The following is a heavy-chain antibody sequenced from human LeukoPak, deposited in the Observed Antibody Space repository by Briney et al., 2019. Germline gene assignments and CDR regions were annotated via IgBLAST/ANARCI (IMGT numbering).Heavy chain of an antibody. CDR1: GYSFPNYW. CDR2: IYPDDSDT. D-gene: IGHD3-16*02. CDR3: ARPLRLGELSLGY. J-gene: IGHJ4*02. V-gene: IGHV5-51*01. Sequence: GESLKISCKGSGYSFPNYWIGWMRQKPGKGLEWMGIIYPDDSDTRYSPSFQGQVTISADKSISTAYLQWSSLKASDTAMYYCARPLRLGELSLGYWGQGTLATVSS.